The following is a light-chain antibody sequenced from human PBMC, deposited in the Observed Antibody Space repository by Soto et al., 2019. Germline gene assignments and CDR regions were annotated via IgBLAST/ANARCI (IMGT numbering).Light chain of an antibody. CDR1: QSVSSSY. CDR2: GAS. Sequence: TQSPATLSVAPGERATLSCRASQSVSSSYLAWYQQKPGQAPRLLIYGASSRATGIPDRFSGSGSGTDFTLTISRLEPEDFAVYYCQQYGSSPRTFAQGTKVDI. V-gene: IGKV3-20*01. CDR3: QQYGSSPRT. J-gene: IGKJ1*01.